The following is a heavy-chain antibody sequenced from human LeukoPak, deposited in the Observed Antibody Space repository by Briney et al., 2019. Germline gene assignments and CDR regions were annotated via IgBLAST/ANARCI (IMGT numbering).Heavy chain of an antibody. D-gene: IGHD1-26*01. CDR1: GFTFSSYG. CDR2: IWYDGSNK. CDR3: ARDYKPELLPKYYYYYGMDV. J-gene: IGHJ6*02. Sequence: PGGSLRLSCAASGFTFSSYGMHWVRQAPGKGLEWVAVIWYDGSNKYYADSVKGRFTISRDNSKNTLYLQMNSLRAEDTAVYYCARDYKPELLPKYYYYYGMDVWGQGTTVTVSS. V-gene: IGHV3-33*08.